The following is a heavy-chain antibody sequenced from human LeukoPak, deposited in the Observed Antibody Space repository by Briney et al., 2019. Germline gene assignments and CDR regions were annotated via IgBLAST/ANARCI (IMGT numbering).Heavy chain of an antibody. V-gene: IGHV3-23*01. CDR1: GFTFSSYT. J-gene: IGHJ5*02. D-gene: IGHD7-27*01. Sequence: GGSLRLSCAASGFTFSSYTMSWVRQAPGKGLEWVSTITTSDGNTYYADSEKGRFTVSRDNSKNTLFLQMNSMRAEDTAVYYCAKDGGLWVSAHWGDSWGRGTLVTVSS. CDR3: AKDGGLWVSAHWGDS. CDR2: ITTSDGNT.